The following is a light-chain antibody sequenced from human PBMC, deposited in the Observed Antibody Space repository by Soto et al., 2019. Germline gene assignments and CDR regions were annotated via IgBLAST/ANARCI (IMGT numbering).Light chain of an antibody. Sequence: QSAPTQPASVSGSPGQSITISCTGTSSDVGGYNYVSWYQQHPGKAPKLMIYDVSYRPSGVSHRFSGSKSGNTASLSISGLQAEDEADYYCSSYTSRTTDVFGTGTKLTVL. CDR1: SSDVGGYNY. V-gene: IGLV2-14*03. CDR3: SSYTSRTTDV. J-gene: IGLJ1*01. CDR2: DVS.